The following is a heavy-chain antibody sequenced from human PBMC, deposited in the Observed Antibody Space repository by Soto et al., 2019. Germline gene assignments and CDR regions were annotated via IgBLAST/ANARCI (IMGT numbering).Heavy chain of an antibody. Sequence: TLSLTCAVYGGSFSGYYWSWIRQPPGKGLEWIGEINHKGSTNYNPSLKSRVTISVDTSKNQFSLKLSSVTAADTAVYYCARGRNYYYDFWSGYTTHYYYGMDVWGQGTTVTVSS. J-gene: IGHJ6*02. V-gene: IGHV4-34*01. CDR2: INHKGST. D-gene: IGHD3-3*01. CDR3: ARGRNYYYDFWSGYTTHYYYGMDV. CDR1: GGSFSGYY.